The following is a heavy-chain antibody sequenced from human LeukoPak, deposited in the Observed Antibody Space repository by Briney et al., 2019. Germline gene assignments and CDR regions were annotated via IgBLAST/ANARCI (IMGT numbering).Heavy chain of an antibody. CDR2: INPSGGST. V-gene: IGHV1-46*01. CDR3: AREGWGCSSTSCYNDY. D-gene: IGHD2-2*02. J-gene: IGHJ4*02. CDR1: GYTFTSYY. Sequence: ASVKVSCKASGYTFTSYYMHWVRRAPGQGLEWMGIINPSGGSTSYAQKFQGRVTMTRDTSTSTVYMELSSLRSEDTAVYYCAREGWGCSSTSCYNDYWGQGTLVTVSS.